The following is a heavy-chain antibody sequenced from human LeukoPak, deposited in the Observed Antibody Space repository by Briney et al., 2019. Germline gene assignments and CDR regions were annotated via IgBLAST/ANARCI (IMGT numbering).Heavy chain of an antibody. J-gene: IGHJ4*02. Sequence: GGSLRLSCAASGFTFSNAWMSWVRQAPGKGLEWVGRIKSKTDGGTTDYAAPVKGRFTISRDDSKNTLYLQMNSLKTEDTAVYYCTTGYYDSSGYRTLDYWGQGTLVTVSS. D-gene: IGHD3-22*01. CDR3: TTGYYDSSGYRTLDY. CDR2: IKSKTDGGTT. V-gene: IGHV3-15*01. CDR1: GFTFSNAW.